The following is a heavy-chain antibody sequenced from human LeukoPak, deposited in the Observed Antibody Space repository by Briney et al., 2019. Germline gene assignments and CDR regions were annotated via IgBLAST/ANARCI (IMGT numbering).Heavy chain of an antibody. CDR1: GGSISSGDYY. CDR2: IYYSGNT. J-gene: IGHJ3*02. V-gene: IGHV4-30-4*08. D-gene: IGHD2-2*02. Sequence: SETLSLTCTVSGGSISSGDYYWSWIRQPPGKGLEWIGYIYYSGNTYYNPSLKSRVTISVDTSKNQFSLKLSSVTAADTAVYYCARVVPAAIGAFDIWGQGTMVTVSS. CDR3: ARVVPAAIGAFDI.